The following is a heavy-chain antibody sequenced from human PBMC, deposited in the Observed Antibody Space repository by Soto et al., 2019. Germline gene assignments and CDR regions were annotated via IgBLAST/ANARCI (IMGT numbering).Heavy chain of an antibody. CDR3: ARGPTTGVYYYYGMDV. CDR1: GESFSGYI. J-gene: IGHJ6*02. CDR2: INNSGSA. D-gene: IGHD3-10*01. Sequence: PSETLSLTCAVYGESFSGYIWTWIRQTPGKGLQWIGQINNSGSANYNPSLKSRVTISADTSMNQFSLALTSVTAADTAMYYCARGPTTGVYYYYGMDVWGQGTTVTVSS. V-gene: IGHV4-34*01.